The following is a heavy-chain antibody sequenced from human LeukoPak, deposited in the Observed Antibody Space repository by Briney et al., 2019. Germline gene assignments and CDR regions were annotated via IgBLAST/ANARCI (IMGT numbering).Heavy chain of an antibody. CDR2: FDPEDGET. CDR3: ATDHLSGSYYFDY. V-gene: IGHV1-24*01. D-gene: IGHD1-26*01. CDR1: GYTLTELS. J-gene: IGHJ4*02. Sequence: ASVEVSCKVSGYTLTELSMHWVRQAPGKGLEWMGGFDPEDGETIHAQKFQGRVTMTEDTSTDTAYMELSSLRSEDTAVYYCATDHLSGSYYFDYWGQGTLVTVSS.